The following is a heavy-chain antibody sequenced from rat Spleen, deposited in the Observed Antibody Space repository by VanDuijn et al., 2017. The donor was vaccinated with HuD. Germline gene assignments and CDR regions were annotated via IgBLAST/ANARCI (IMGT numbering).Heavy chain of an antibody. CDR3: ARPNNYGGDFDY. CDR1: GFIFSDYG. J-gene: IGHJ2*01. CDR2: INYEGSGT. V-gene: IGHV5-17*01. Sequence: EVQLVESGGGLVQPGRSLKLSCAASGFIFSDYGMAWVRQTPKKGLEWVATINYEGSGTYYRDSVKGRFTISRDNVKSTLYLQMDSLRSEDTATYYCARPNNYGGDFDYWGQGVMVTVSS. D-gene: IGHD1-11*01.